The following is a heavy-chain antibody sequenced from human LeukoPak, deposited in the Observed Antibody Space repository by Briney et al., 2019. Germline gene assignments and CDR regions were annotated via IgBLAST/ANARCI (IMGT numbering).Heavy chain of an antibody. Sequence: GGSLRLSCAASGFILSDSAVHWVRQVSGKGLEWVGRIKNKYNNYATAYAASVKGRSTISRDDSKNVAYLQMNSLKMEDTAIYYCTRLRGTYFGFDIWGQGTGVTVSS. V-gene: IGHV3-73*01. CDR1: GFILSDSA. CDR2: IKNKYNNYAT. J-gene: IGHJ3*02. CDR3: TRLRGTYFGFDI. D-gene: IGHD1-26*01.